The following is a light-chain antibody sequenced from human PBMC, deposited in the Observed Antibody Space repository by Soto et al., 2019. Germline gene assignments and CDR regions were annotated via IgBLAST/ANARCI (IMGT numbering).Light chain of an antibody. CDR1: RGLRNY. V-gene: IGKV1-27*01. CDR3: QKYDSAPLT. Sequence: DIQVTQSPSSLSASVGDRVTITCRASRGLRNYLAWYQQKPGKVPKLLIYDASTLQSGAPSRFSGRGSGTDFTLTISSLQPEDVTTYYCQKYDSAPLTFGGGTRVEIK. CDR2: DAS. J-gene: IGKJ4*01.